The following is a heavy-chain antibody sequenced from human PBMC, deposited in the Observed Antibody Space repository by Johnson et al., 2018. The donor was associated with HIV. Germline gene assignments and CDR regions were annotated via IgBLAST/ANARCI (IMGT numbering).Heavy chain of an antibody. CDR1: GFTLSDFY. V-gene: IGHV3-15*01. Sequence: VQLVESGGGLVKPGGSFRLSCAASGFTLSDFYMSWIRQAPGKGLEWVGRIKSKTDGGTVDYAAPVKDRFTISRDDSKSTLYLQMKSMKTEDTAVYYCTTVARWIRTVAAFDVWGQGTMVTVSS. CDR3: TTVARWIRTVAAFDV. CDR2: IKSKTDGGTV. D-gene: IGHD5-18*01. J-gene: IGHJ3*01.